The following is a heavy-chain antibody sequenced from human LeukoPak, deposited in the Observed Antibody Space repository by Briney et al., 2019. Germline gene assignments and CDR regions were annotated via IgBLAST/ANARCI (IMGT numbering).Heavy chain of an antibody. CDR2: INPNSGGT. CDR1: GYTFTGYY. Sequence: ASVKVSCKASGYTFTGYYMHWVRQAPGQGLEWMGWINPNSGGTNYAQKFQGRVTMTRDTSISTAYMELSRLRSGDTAVYYCARDRGDYGDYVVDYWGQGTLVTVSS. V-gene: IGHV1-2*02. D-gene: IGHD4-17*01. J-gene: IGHJ4*02. CDR3: ARDRGDYGDYVVDY.